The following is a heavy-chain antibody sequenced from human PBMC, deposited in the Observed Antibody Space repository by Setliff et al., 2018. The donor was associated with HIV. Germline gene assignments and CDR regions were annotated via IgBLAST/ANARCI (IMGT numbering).Heavy chain of an antibody. CDR2: IFYTGST. D-gene: IGHD1-26*01. V-gene: IGHV4-59*08. J-gene: IGHJ5*02. Sequence: PSETLSLTCTVSGGSIGSYYWGWIRQPPGKGLEWIGYIFYTGSTYYNPSLKSRVTISVDTSKNHFSLKLSSVTAADTAVYYCARQVVGATYNWFDPWGQGTLVTVSS. CDR1: GGSIGSYY. CDR3: ARQVVGATYNWFDP.